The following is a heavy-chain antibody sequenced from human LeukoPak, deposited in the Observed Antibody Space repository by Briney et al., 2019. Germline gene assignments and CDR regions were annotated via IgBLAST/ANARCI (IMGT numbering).Heavy chain of an antibody. CDR2: IYYSGST. D-gene: IGHD6-19*01. CDR1: GGSVSSGSYY. J-gene: IGHJ4*02. Sequence: KPSETLSLTCTVSGGSVSSGSYYWSWIRQPPGKGLEWIGYIYYSGSTNYNPSLKSRVTISVDTSKNQFSLKLSSVAAADTAVYYCARGRIAVAGTKNYFDYWGQGTLVTVSS. CDR3: ARGRIAVAGTKNYFDY. V-gene: IGHV4-61*01.